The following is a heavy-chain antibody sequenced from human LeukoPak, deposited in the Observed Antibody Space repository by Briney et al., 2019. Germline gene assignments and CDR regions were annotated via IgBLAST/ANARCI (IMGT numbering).Heavy chain of an antibody. CDR2: ISASGSST. V-gene: IGHV3-23*01. Sequence: GGSLRLSGAASGLTFSSYAMTWVRQAPGKGLMWVLGISASGSSTYYAESVKGRFTISRDNSKNTLYVQMNSLRAEDTAVYYCVKDKKFPSSIFGGRMTDAFDIWGQGTMVTVSS. J-gene: IGHJ3*02. CDR1: GLTFSSYA. CDR3: VKDKKFPSSIFGGRMTDAFDI. D-gene: IGHD3-16*01.